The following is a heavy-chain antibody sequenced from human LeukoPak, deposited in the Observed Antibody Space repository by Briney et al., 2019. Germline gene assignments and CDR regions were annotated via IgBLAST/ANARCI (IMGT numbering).Heavy chain of an antibody. J-gene: IGHJ4*02. CDR2: ISWGSATI. D-gene: IGHD6-6*01. V-gene: IGHV3-9*01. CDR3: AKDMREHIAATGLGY. Sequence: GGSLRLSCAASGFTFDDYAMHWVRQAPGKGPEWVSGISWGSATIGYADSVKGRFTISRDNANNSLYLQMNSLRAEDTALYYCAKDMREHIAATGLGYWGQGTLVTVSS. CDR1: GFTFDDYA.